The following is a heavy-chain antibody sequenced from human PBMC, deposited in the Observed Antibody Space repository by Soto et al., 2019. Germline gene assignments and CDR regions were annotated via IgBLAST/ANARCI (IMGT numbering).Heavy chain of an antibody. Sequence: QVQLVESGGGLVKPGGSLRLSCVASGFTFSDYYMSWIRQAPGKWREWVSYISSSSSYTNYADSVKGRFTISRDNAQNSLYLQLNSLRAEDTAVYYCARDHHRYSGYDYVDYWGQGTLVTVSS. J-gene: IGHJ4*02. D-gene: IGHD5-12*01. CDR2: ISSSSSYT. V-gene: IGHV3-11*05. CDR3: ARDHHRYSGYDYVDY. CDR1: GFTFSDYY.